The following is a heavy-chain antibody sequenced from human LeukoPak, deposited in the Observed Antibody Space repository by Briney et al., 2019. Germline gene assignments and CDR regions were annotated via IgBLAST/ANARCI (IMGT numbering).Heavy chain of an antibody. J-gene: IGHJ4*02. D-gene: IGHD3-22*01. Sequence: GGSLRLSCAASGLTFSAFAMHWVRQAPGKGLEWVAVLSYDGKKKYYADSVKGRFTISRDNPKSTLYLQMSSLTPEDTAVYFCARDADYFDSSGYYRALDFWGQGTLVTVSS. CDR3: ARDADYFDSSGYYRALDF. CDR1: GLTFSAFA. V-gene: IGHV3-30*04. CDR2: LSYDGKKK.